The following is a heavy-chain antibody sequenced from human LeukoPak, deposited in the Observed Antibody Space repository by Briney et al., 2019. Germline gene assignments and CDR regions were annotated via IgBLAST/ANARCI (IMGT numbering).Heavy chain of an antibody. CDR1: GFTFSNYA. CDR2: ISYDGSNI. J-gene: IGHJ6*02. Sequence: GGSLRLSCAASGFTFSNYAMHWVRQAPGKGLEWVTLISYDGSNIQYADSVKGRFTFSRDNSKNTLYLQMNSLRIEDTAVYYCARDHPPEDVWGQGTTVTVSS. V-gene: IGHV3-30-3*01. CDR3: ARDHPPEDV.